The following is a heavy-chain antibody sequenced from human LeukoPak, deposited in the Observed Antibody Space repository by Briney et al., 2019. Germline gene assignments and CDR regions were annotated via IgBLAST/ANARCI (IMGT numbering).Heavy chain of an antibody. J-gene: IGHJ4*02. CDR1: GRSISGDNW. D-gene: IGHD3-22*01. CDR2: VDHSGRT. V-gene: IGHV4-4*02. Sequence: SGTLALTCAVSGRSISGDNWWSSVRQSPGNGLEWIGEVDHSGRTNYNPSLKSRVTIPEDKSKNQFSLIMSSVTAADTAVYYCAKGDRGGWWGFDYWGQGTLVTVSS. CDR3: AKGDRGGWWGFDY.